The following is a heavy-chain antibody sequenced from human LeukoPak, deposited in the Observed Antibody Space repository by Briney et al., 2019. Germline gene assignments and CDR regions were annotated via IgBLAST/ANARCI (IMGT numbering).Heavy chain of an antibody. J-gene: IGHJ4*02. D-gene: IGHD3-10*01. V-gene: IGHV3-23*01. CDR2: ISASGADT. CDR3: ARESFGELSDDY. CDR1: GLSFSNYA. Sequence: GGALRLSCTASGLSFSNYAMTWVRQAPGKGLEWASVISASGADTYYADSVKGRFTISRDNSQNTLYLHMNSLRAEDTAVYYCARESFGELSDDYWGQGTLVTVSS.